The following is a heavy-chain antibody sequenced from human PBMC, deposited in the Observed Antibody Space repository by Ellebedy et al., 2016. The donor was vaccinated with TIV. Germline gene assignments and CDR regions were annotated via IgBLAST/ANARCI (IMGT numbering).Heavy chain of an antibody. D-gene: IGHD3-3*02. Sequence: GESLKISCVASGFTFRSYAMHWVRQAPGKGLEWVAVISYDGSKKYHVYSVKGRFTISRDDSKNTLYLQMNSLRAEDTAVYYCATSAGSCTFCYYYYYGMDVWGQGTTVTVSS. J-gene: IGHJ6*02. V-gene: IGHV3-30*04. CDR3: ATSAGSCTFCYYYYYGMDV. CDR2: ISYDGSKK. CDR1: GFTFRSYA.